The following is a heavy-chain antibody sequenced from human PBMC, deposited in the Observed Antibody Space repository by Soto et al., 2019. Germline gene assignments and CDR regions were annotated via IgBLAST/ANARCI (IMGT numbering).Heavy chain of an antibody. J-gene: IGHJ5*02. CDR2: SYYSGNP. CDR3: VRCRGDTGGGPGCWGFDP. Sequence: QVQLQESGPGPVKPSQTLSLTGTVSGDAISRGGYYWGWIRQHPGKGLQWLGYSYYSGNPYYSPSIRGRMTISVVMSENQVSLKLTSATAADTAFYYCVRCRGDTGGGPGCWGFDPWGQGTLVTVSS. D-gene: IGHD2-8*02. V-gene: IGHV4-31*03. CDR1: GDAISRGGYY.